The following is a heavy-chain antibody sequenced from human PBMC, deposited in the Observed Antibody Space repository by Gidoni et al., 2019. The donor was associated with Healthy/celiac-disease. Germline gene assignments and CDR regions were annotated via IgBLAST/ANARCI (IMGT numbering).Heavy chain of an antibody. CDR1: GGSISSSSYY. D-gene: IGHD2-15*01. CDR2: IYYSGST. V-gene: IGHV4-39*01. CDR3: ALTGYCSGGSCYGFDY. J-gene: IGHJ4*02. Sequence: QLQLQESGPGLVKPSETLSLTCTVSGGSISSSSYYWGWIRQPPGKGLEWIGRIYYSGSTYYNPSLKSRVTISVDTSKNQFSLKLSSVTAADTAVYYCALTGYCSGGSCYGFDYWGQGTLVTVSS.